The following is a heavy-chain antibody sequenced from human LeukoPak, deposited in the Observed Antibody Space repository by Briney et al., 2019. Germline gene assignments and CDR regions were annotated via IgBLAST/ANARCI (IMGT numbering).Heavy chain of an antibody. CDR1: GYTFTGYY. D-gene: IGHD6-13*01. V-gene: IGHV1-2*02. J-gene: IGHJ6*03. CDR3: ARVGSSWHYYYYYYMDV. CDR2: INPNSGGT. Sequence: GASVKVSCKASGYTFTGYYMHWVRQAPGQGLEWMGWINPNSGGTNYAQKFQGRVTITRNTSISTAYMELSSLRSEDTAVYYCARVGSSWHYYYYYYMDVWGKGTTVTVSS.